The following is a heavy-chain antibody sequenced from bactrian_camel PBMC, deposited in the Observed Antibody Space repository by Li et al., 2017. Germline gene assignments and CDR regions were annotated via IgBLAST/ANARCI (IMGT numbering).Heavy chain of an antibody. J-gene: IGHJ4*01. Sequence: VQLVESGGGSVQAGGSLRLSCAASGFISRSYGMSWVRQAQGKGLEWVSSIGSDGTAYYADSVKGRFTVSRDNAKNTLYLQLNNLKTEGTAVYYCATEGDNGWVRWYLYWGQGTQVTVS. CDR3: ATEGDNGWVRWYLY. CDR1: GFISRSYG. D-gene: IGHD5*01. V-gene: IGHV3S10*01. CDR2: IGSDGTA.